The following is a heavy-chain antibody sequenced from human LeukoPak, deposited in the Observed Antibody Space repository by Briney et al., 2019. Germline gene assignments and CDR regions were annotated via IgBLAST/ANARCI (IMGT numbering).Heavy chain of an antibody. V-gene: IGHV1-3*01. Sequence: GASVKVSCKASGYTFTSYAMHWVRQAPGQRLEWMGWINAGNGNTKYSQKFQGRVTITRDTSASTAYMELSSLRSEDTAVYYCARATTPSGYYAGVAFDIWGQGTMVTVSS. CDR2: INAGNGNT. CDR3: ARATTPSGYYAGVAFDI. J-gene: IGHJ3*02. CDR1: GYTFTSYA. D-gene: IGHD3-22*01.